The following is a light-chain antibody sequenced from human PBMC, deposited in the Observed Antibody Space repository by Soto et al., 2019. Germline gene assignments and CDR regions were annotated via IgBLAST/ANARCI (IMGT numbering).Light chain of an antibody. Sequence: QSALTQPPSGSRSPGQSVTISCTGTSSDVGGYNYVSWYQQHPGKAPKLMIYEVSKRPSGVPDRFSGSKSGNTASLTVSGLQAEDESDYYCNSYAGSNNWVFGGGTKLTLL. V-gene: IGLV2-8*02. CDR2: EVS. J-gene: IGLJ3*02. CDR1: SSDVGGYNY. CDR3: NSYAGSNNWV.